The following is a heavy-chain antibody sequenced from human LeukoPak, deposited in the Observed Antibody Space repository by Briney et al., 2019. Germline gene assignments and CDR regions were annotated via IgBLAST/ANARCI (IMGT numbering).Heavy chain of an antibody. J-gene: IGHJ4*02. Sequence: PGGSLRLSCEGSGFTFSSYWMTWVRQAPGKGLEWVATIKHDGSEESYVDSVKGRFTISRDNAKNSLYLQMNTLRAEDTAVYYCAKGGRSSSWYWVYWGQGTLVTVSS. V-gene: IGHV3-7*01. CDR1: GFTFSSYW. D-gene: IGHD6-13*01. CDR3: AKGGRSSSWYWVY. CDR2: IKHDGSEE.